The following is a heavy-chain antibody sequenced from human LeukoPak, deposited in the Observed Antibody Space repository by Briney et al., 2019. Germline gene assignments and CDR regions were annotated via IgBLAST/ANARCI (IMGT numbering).Heavy chain of an antibody. V-gene: IGHV4-4*02. CDR2: IYHSGST. J-gene: IGHJ4*02. Sequence: SETLSLTCAVSGGSINSSNWWSWVRQPPGKGLEWVGEIYHSGSTNYNPSLKSRVTISVDKSKNQFSLKLSSVTAADTAVYYCARGGHDYGDGCYFDYWGQGTLVTVSS. D-gene: IGHD4-17*01. CDR3: ARGGHDYGDGCYFDY. CDR1: GGSINSSNW.